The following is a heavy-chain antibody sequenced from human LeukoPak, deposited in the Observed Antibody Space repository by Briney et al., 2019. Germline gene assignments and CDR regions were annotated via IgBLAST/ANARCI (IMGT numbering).Heavy chain of an antibody. D-gene: IGHD3-22*01. CDR2: IIPILGIA. J-gene: IGHJ4*02. CDR1: GGTFSSYA. CDR3: ARDPEDSGGYPRDY. V-gene: IGHV1-69*04. Sequence: GASVKVSCKASGGTFSSYAISWVRQAPGQGLEWMGRIIPILGIANYAQKFQGRVTITADKSTSTAYMELSSLRSEDTAVYYCARDPEDSGGYPRDYWGQGTLVTVSS.